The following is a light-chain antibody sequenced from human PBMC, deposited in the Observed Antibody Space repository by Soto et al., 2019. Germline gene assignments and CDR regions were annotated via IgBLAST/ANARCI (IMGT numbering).Light chain of an antibody. J-gene: IGLJ2*01. CDR3: CSYAGSSTHVV. CDR1: SSDVGSYNL. V-gene: IGLV2-23*02. CDR2: EVS. Sequence: QSALTQPASVSGSPGQSITISCTGTSSDVGSYNLVSWYQQLPGKAPKLMIYEVSKRPSGVSNRFSGSKSGNTASLTISGLQAEDEADYYCCSYAGSSTHVVFGGGTKVTVL.